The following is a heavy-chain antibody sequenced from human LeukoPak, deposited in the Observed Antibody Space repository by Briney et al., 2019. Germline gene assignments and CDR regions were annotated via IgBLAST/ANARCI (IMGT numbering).Heavy chain of an antibody. V-gene: IGHV1-18*01. CDR3: ARGDLYSSSSGSDY. D-gene: IGHD6-6*01. J-gene: IGHJ4*02. CDR2: ISAYSGNT. Sequence: ASVKVSCKASGYTFTSYGISWVRQAPGQGLEWMGWISAYSGNTNYAQKLQGRVTMTTDTSTSTAYMELRSLRSDDTAVYYCARGDLYSSSSGSDYWGQGTLVTVSS. CDR1: GYTFTSYG.